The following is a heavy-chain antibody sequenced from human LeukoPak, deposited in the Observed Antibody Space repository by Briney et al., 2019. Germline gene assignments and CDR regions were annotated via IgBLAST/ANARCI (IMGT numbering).Heavy chain of an antibody. Sequence: GGSLRLSCAAPGFTFTIFGLNWVRQAPGKGPEWVSYIDARSGITYYADSVQGRFTLSRDNARESVFLQMDSLRVDDTAVYYCARTYEFGRGPPGDAFDNWGPGTWVIVSS. CDR3: ARTYEFGRGPPGDAFDN. V-gene: IGHV3-48*01. CDR1: GFTFTIFG. CDR2: IDARSGIT. D-gene: IGHD3-3*01. J-gene: IGHJ3*02.